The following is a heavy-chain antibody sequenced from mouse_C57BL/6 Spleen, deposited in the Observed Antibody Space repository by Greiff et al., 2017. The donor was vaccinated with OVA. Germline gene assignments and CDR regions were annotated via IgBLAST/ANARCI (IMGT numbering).Heavy chain of an antibody. CDR1: GFSFNTYA. V-gene: IGHV10-1*01. Sequence: EVMLVESGGGLVQPKGSLKLSCAASGFSFNTYAMNWVRQAPGKGLEWVARIRSKSNNYATYYADSVKDRFTISRDDSESMLYLQMNNLKTEDTAMYYCVRQDWEGFAYWGQGTLVTVSA. J-gene: IGHJ3*01. CDR3: VRQDWEGFAY. D-gene: IGHD4-1*01. CDR2: IRSKSNNYAT.